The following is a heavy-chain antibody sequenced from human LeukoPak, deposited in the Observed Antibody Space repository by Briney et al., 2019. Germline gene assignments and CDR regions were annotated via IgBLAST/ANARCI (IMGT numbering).Heavy chain of an antibody. V-gene: IGHV3-30*18. Sequence: GGSLRLSCAASGFTFRSYGMHWVRQAPGKGLEWVALVSDDGSSKLYADSVKGRFTISRDNFRNTLYLQMNSQRLEDTAVYYCAKGGGRFHLPFDPWGQGTLVTVSS. CDR3: AKGGGRFHLPFDP. J-gene: IGHJ5*02. CDR1: GFTFRSYG. D-gene: IGHD3-16*01. CDR2: VSDDGSSK.